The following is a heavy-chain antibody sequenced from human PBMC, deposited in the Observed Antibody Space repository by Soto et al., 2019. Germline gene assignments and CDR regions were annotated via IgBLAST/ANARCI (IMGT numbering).Heavy chain of an antibody. J-gene: IGHJ4*02. V-gene: IGHV1-3*05. CDR1: GYTFTSYA. Sequence: QVQLVQSGAEEKKPGASVKVSCKASGYTFTSYAMHLVHQAPGQRLEWMGWINAGNGNTKYSQKFQDIVTITRDTSASTAYMELSSLRSEDTAVLYCARSIVVVTALDYWGQCFLVTVSS. CDR2: INAGNGNT. CDR3: ARSIVVVTALDY. D-gene: IGHD2-21*02.